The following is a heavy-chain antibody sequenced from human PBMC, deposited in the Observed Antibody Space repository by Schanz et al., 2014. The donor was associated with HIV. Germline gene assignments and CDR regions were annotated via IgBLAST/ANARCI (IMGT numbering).Heavy chain of an antibody. J-gene: IGHJ5*02. CDR3: ARAYSAYDGEGFDP. CDR1: GYTFIGYY. CDR2: INPNSGGT. V-gene: IGHV1-2*02. D-gene: IGHD5-12*01. Sequence: QVQLVQSGAEVKKPGASVKVSCKASGYTFIGYYMHWVRQAPGQGLEWMGWINPNSGGTNYAQKFQGRVTMTRDTSISTAYMELSRLRSDDTALYYCARAYSAYDGEGFDPWGQGSLVTVSS.